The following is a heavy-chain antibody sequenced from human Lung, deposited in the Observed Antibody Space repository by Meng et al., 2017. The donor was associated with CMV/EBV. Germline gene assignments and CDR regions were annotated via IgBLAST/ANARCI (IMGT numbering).Heavy chain of an antibody. CDR2: VRMDESDK. CDR1: GFSFTEYG. CDR3: AKDDPVVAK. V-gene: IGHV3-30*02. Sequence: GESLKISCAASGFSFTEYGMHWVRQTPDKGLEWVAFVRMDESDKFYGDSVKGRFTISRDRSRKSLYLQMNSLRTDDTAVYYCAKDDPVVAKWGQGTLVTVSS. D-gene: IGHD4-23*01. J-gene: IGHJ4*02.